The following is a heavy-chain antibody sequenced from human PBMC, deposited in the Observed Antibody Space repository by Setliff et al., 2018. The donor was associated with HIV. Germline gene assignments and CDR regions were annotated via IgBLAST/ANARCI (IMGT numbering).Heavy chain of an antibody. V-gene: IGHV1-18*01. CDR3: ARDVSGSYHLDAFDI. Sequence: ASVKVSCKASGHTLTSYGISWVRQAPGQGLEWMGWISVYNDDTSYAQKLQGRVTMTTDTSTGTAYMELRSLRSDDTAMYYCARDVSGSYHLDAFDIWGQGTMVTVSS. J-gene: IGHJ3*02. CDR1: GHTLTSYG. D-gene: IGHD1-26*01. CDR2: ISVYNDDT.